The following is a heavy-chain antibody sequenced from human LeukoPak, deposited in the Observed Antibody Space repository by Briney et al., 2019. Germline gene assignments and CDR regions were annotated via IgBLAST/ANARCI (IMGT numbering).Heavy chain of an antibody. CDR3: VRGDSRED. D-gene: IGHD3-22*01. CDR2: IGRVSTDK. Sequence: GGSLRLSCTVSGFTFTTMNSVRQAPGKGVEGVSSIGRVSTDKYYADSVRGRFTISRDNAKNSLYVQMSSLRAEDPAVYYCVRGDSREDWGQGTLVTVSS. CDR1: GFTFTT. J-gene: IGHJ4*02. V-gene: IGHV3-21*01.